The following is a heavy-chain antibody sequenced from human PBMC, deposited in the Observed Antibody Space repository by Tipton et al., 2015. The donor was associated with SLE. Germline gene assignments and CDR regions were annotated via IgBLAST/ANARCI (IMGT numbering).Heavy chain of an antibody. J-gene: IGHJ6*03. CDR2: IYSSGST. CDR1: GGSIDGHY. V-gene: IGHV4-4*08. D-gene: IGHD3-22*01. CDR3: GGGNYFDYYMDV. Sequence: TLSLTCTVAGGSIDGHYWSWFRQPPGKGLEWIGYIYSSGSTTYTPSLKSRIAISVDTSTMQFSLRLTSVTAADTAVYYCGGGNYFDYYMDVWGKGTTVTVSS.